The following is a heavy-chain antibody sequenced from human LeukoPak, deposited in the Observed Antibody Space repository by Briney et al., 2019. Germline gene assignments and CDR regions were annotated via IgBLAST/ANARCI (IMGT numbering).Heavy chain of an antibody. D-gene: IGHD5-24*01. Sequence: GGSLRLSCAASGFTFSSYAMSWVRQAPGKGLEWVSSISNSGGRTFYTDSVKGRFTISRDNSKITLYLQMNSLRAEDTAIYYCTRVGYIDEGIDYWGQGTLVTVSS. V-gene: IGHV3-23*01. CDR3: TRVGYIDEGIDY. CDR2: ISNSGGRT. CDR1: GFTFSSYA. J-gene: IGHJ4*02.